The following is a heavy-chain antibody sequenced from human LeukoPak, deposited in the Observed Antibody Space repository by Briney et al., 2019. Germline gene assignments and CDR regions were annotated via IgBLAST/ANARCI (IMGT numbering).Heavy chain of an antibody. J-gene: IGHJ4*02. D-gene: IGHD5-24*01. V-gene: IGHV1-24*01. CDR1: GYTLTELS. CDR3: ASHRDGYNSFDY. Sequence: ASVKVSCKVSGYTLTELSMHWVRQAPGKGLEWMGGFDPEDGETIYAQKFQGRVTMTEDTSTDTAYMELSSLRSEATDVYYCASHRDGYNSFDYSGQGALVTVSS. CDR2: FDPEDGET.